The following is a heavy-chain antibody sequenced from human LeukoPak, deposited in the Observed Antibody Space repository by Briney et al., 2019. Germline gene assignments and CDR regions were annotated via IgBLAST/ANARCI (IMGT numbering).Heavy chain of an antibody. V-gene: IGHV1-24*01. CDR1: GYTLTELS. CDR2: FGPEDGET. D-gene: IGHD6-6*01. Sequence: AASVKVSCKVSGYTLTELSMHWVRQAPGKGLEWMGGFGPEDGETIYAQKFQGRVTMTEDTSTDTAYMELSSLRSEDTAVYYCATPGGSSSSPWYWFDPWGQGTLVTVSS. CDR3: ATPGGSSSSPWYWFDP. J-gene: IGHJ5*02.